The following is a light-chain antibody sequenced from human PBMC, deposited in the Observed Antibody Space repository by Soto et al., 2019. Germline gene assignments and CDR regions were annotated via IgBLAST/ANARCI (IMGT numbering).Light chain of an antibody. CDR2: IERSGSY. Sequence: QAVLTQSSSASGFLGSSVKLTCTLNSGHSTYIIAWHQQQPGMAPRYLMKIERSGSYNKGSGVPDRFSGSSSGADRYLTISNLQSEDEADYYCETWDSNIPVVFGGGTKLTVL. CDR1: SGHSTYI. J-gene: IGLJ2*01. CDR3: ETWDSNIPVV. V-gene: IGLV4-60*03.